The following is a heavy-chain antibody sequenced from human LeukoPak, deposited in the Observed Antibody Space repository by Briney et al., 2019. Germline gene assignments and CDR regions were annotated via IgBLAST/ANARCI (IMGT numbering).Heavy chain of an antibody. V-gene: IGHV1-2*02. CDR3: ARAAGYCSSTSCYGYNWFDP. CDR1: GYTFTGYY. D-gene: IGHD2-2*01. CDR2: INPNSGAT. J-gene: IGHJ5*02. Sequence: ASVKVSCKASGYTFTGYYMHWVRQAPGLGLEWMGWINPNSGATKYAQKFQGRVTMTRDTSNSTAYMELSRLRSDDTAVYYCARAAGYCSSTSCYGYNWFDPWGQGTLVTVSS.